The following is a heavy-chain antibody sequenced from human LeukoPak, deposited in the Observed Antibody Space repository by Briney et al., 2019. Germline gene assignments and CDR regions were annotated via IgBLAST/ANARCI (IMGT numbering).Heavy chain of an antibody. CDR3: ARDSPYADYTLAY. CDR2: IYSGGRT. CDR1: GFTFSKFP. D-gene: IGHD4-17*01. Sequence: PGGFLRLSCAASGFTFSKFPMGWVRQAPGRGLEWVSVIYSGGRTYYAGSVKGRFTISKDNSKNTVYLQMNGLRAEDTAVYFCARDSPYADYTLAYWGQGTLVTVSS. J-gene: IGHJ4*02. V-gene: IGHV3-53*01.